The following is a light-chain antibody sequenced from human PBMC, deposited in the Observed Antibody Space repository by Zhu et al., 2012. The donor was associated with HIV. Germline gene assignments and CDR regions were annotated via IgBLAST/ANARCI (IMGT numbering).Light chain of an antibody. CDR3: QQYNYSPRT. CDR1: GSVRSF. V-gene: IGKV3-11*01. J-gene: IGKJ1*01. Sequence: IVLTQSPATLSLSPGERATVSCRASGSVRSFLAWYQQKPGQAPRLLIYDTSKRATGIPARFSGSGSGTDFTLTISRLEPEDFAVYYCQQYNYSPRTFGQGTKVGNQ. CDR2: DTS.